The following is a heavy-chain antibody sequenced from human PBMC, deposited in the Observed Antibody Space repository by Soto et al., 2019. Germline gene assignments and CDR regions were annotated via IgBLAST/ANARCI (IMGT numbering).Heavy chain of an antibody. CDR2: IGTAGDT. V-gene: IGHV3-13*01. CDR3: ARVRYYYDSSGYSSILFDY. CDR1: GFTFSSYD. Sequence: EVQLVDSGGGLVQPGGSLRLSCAASGFTFSSYDMHWVRQATGKGLEWVSAIGTAGDTYYPGSVKGRFTISRENAKNSLYLQRNSLRVEDTAVYYCARVRYYYDSSGYSSILFDYWGQGTLVTVSS. D-gene: IGHD3-22*01. J-gene: IGHJ4*02.